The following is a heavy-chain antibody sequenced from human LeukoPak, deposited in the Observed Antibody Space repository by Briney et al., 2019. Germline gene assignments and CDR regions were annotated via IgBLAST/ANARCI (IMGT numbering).Heavy chain of an antibody. J-gene: IGHJ4*02. CDR1: GFTFDDYT. V-gene: IGHV3-23*01. CDR3: AKTPTRSDY. D-gene: IGHD1-1*01. Sequence: GGSLRLSCAASGFTFDDYTMHWVRQAPGKGLEWVSAISGSGGSTYYADSVKGRFTISRDNSKNTLYLQMNSLRAEDTAVYYCAKTPTRSDYWGQGTLVTVSS. CDR2: ISGSGGST.